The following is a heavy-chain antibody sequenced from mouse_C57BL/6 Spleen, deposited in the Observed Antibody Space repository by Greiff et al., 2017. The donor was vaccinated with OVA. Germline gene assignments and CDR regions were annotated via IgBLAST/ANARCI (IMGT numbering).Heavy chain of an antibody. J-gene: IGHJ1*03. CDR1: GFTFSDYG. D-gene: IGHD2-4*01. Sequence: EVKVEESGGGLVKPGGSLKLSCAASGFTFSDYGMHWVRQAPEKGLEWVAYISSGSSTIYYADTVKGRFTISRDNAKNTLFLQMTSRRSEDTAMYYCARGGSTMITPYWYFDVWGTGTTVTVSS. V-gene: IGHV5-17*01. CDR3: ARGGSTMITPYWYFDV. CDR2: ISSGSSTI.